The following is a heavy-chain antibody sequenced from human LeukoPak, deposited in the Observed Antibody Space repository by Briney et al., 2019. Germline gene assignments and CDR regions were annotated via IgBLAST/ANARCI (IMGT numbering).Heavy chain of an antibody. J-gene: IGHJ5*02. CDR3: SGYNWFDP. CDR2: ISHDGGNK. CDR1: GFTFSSYG. D-gene: IGHD3-22*01. V-gene: IGHV3-30*03. Sequence: GGSLRLSCAASGFTFSSYGMHWVRQAPGKGLEWVAVISHDGGNKYYADSVKGRFTISRDNSKSTLYLQMNNLRAEDTAVYYCSGYNWFDPWGQGTLVTVSS.